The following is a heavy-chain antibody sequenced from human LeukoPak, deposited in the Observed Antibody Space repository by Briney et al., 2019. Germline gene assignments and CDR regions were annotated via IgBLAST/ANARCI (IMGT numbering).Heavy chain of an antibody. CDR2: INHSGST. Sequence: SETLSLTCAVYGGSFSGYYWSWIRQPPGKGLEWIGEINHSGSTNYNPSLKSRVTISVDTSKNQFSLKLSSVTAADTAVYYCARGRRERPPGRYCYGMDVWGKGTTVTVSS. V-gene: IGHV4-34*01. J-gene: IGHJ6*04. CDR1: GGSFSGYY. CDR3: ARGRRERPPGRYCYGMDV. D-gene: IGHD3-16*01.